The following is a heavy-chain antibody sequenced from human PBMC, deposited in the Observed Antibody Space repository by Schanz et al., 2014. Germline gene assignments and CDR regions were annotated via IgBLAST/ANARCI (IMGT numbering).Heavy chain of an antibody. J-gene: IGHJ5*02. CDR1: GFSFSDYY. CDR2: INTGSNYI. V-gene: IGHV3-11*05. D-gene: IGHD3-9*01. CDR3: AKAADWPVTRFDP. Sequence: PGGSLRLSCAASGFSFSDYYMSWIRQAPGKGLEWISFINTGSNYINYADSVKGRFTISRDNSKNTLYLQMNSLRAEDTAIYYCAKAADWPVTRFDPWGQGTLVTVSS.